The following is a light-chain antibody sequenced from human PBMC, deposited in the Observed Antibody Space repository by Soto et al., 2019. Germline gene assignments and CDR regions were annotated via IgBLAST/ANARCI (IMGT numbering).Light chain of an antibody. CDR3: QTCGTAYVV. V-gene: IGLV4-69*01. Sequence: QLVLTQSPSASASLGASVKLTCTLSSGHSSDAIAWPQQQPEKGPRYLMKLNSDGSHSEGDGLPDRFSGSSSGAERYLTISNLQSEDEDYYSWQTCGTAYVVFGGGTKLTVL. CDR1: SGHSSDA. CDR2: LNSDGSH. J-gene: IGLJ2*01.